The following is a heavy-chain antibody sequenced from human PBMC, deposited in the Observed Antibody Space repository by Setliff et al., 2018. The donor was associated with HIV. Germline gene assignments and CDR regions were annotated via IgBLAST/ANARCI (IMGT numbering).Heavy chain of an antibody. V-gene: IGHV4-34*01. Sequence: SETLSLTCVVYDGSFTNYYWSWIRQPPGKGLECIGEINHSGSTNYNPSLKSRVTISVDTSKHQFSLKLNSMTAADTAVYFCARKVGGDFDYWGQGTLVTVSS. D-gene: IGHD2-2*01. CDR1: DGSFTNYY. CDR2: INHSGST. CDR3: ARKVGGDFDY. J-gene: IGHJ4*02.